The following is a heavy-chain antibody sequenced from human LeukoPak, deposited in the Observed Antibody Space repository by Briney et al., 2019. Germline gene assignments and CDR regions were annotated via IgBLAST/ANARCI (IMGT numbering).Heavy chain of an antibody. CDR3: VKDLEAAVAASDY. D-gene: IGHD6-19*01. V-gene: IGHV3-30*02. J-gene: IGHJ4*02. CDR1: GFTFSNYG. CDR2: IPYDASNK. Sequence: GGSLRLSCAASGFTFSNYGMHWVRQAPGEGLEWLAFIPYDASNKYYADSVKGRFTISRDNSKHTLYLQMFSLRAEDTALYYCVKDLEAAVAASDYWGQGTLVTVSS.